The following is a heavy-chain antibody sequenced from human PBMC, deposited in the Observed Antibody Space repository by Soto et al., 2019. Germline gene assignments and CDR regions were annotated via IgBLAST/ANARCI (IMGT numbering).Heavy chain of an antibody. Sequence: GESNRISCRGAGYSCTSYWVGWVRQIPGKGLEWMGRIDPSDSYTNYSPSFQGHVTISADKSISTAYLQWSSLKASDTAMYYCARLQAAAGDNDLTFDYWGQGTLVTVSS. CDR2: IDPSDSYT. V-gene: IGHV5-10-1*01. J-gene: IGHJ4*02. D-gene: IGHD6-13*01. CDR3: ARLQAAAGDNDLTFDY. CDR1: GYSCTSYW.